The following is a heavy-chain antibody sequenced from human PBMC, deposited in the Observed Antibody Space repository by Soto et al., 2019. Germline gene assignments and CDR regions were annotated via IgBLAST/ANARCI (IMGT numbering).Heavy chain of an antibody. J-gene: IGHJ6*02. Sequence: QVQLQESGPGLAKPPQTLSLTCTVSGGSISSGDYYWSWVRQPPGKGLEWIGYIYYTGTTYYNPSLKSRVTISLDMSKNQFSVSLTSVTASDTAVYYCATDHRLDTGRGGYYYYAMDVWGQGTSVTVSS. CDR1: GGSISSGDYY. CDR2: IYYTGTT. CDR3: ATDHRLDTGRGGYYYYAMDV. D-gene: IGHD2-2*02. V-gene: IGHV4-30-4*01.